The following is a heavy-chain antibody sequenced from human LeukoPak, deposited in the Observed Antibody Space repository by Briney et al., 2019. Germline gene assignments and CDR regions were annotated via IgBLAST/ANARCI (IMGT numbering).Heavy chain of an antibody. Sequence: ASVKVSCKASGYTFTSYGISWVRQAPGQGLEWMGWISAYNGNTNYAQKLQGRVTMTTDTSTSTAYMELRSLRSDDTAVYYCARVTCSGGSCYVSVRNYYYNGMDVWGQGTTVTVSS. CDR1: GYTFTSYG. CDR3: ARVTCSGGSCYVSVRNYYYNGMDV. V-gene: IGHV1-18*01. J-gene: IGHJ6*02. CDR2: ISAYNGNT. D-gene: IGHD2-15*01.